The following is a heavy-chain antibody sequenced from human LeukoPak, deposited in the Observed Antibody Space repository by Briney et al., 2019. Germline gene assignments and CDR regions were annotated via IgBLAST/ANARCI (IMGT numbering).Heavy chain of an antibody. D-gene: IGHD6-19*01. CDR1: EFTFSSYG. J-gene: IGHJ4*02. V-gene: IGHV3-30*02. Sequence: PGGSLRLSCAASEFTFSSYGMHWVRQAPGKGLEWVAFIRYDGSNKYYADSVKGRFTISRDNSKNTLYLQMNSLRAEDTAVYYCAKTLNEANPMAGTFYFDYWGQGTLVTVSS. CDR3: AKTLNEANPMAGTFYFDY. CDR2: IRYDGSNK.